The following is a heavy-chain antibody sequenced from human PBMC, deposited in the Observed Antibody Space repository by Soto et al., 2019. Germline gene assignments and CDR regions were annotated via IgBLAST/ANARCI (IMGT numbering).Heavy chain of an antibody. J-gene: IGHJ5*02. CDR1: GGSISSDDW. D-gene: IGHD2-21*02. V-gene: IGHV4-4*02. CDR2: IYHSGTT. Sequence: QVQLQESGPGLVKPSGTLSLTCAVSGGSISSDDWWTWVRQPPGKGLEWIGEIYHSGTTNYNPSVMSRVSIAVDKAKSQFSLRLDSVTAADTAVYYCARSDCYGVCRGKGRAPWGQGILVTIAS. CDR3: ARSDCYGVCRGKGRAP.